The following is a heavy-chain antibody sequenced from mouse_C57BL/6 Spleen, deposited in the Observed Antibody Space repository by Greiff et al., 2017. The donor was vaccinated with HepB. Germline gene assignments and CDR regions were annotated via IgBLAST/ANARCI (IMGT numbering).Heavy chain of an antibody. CDR2: IYPGSGNT. J-gene: IGHJ1*03. Sequence: VQLQQSGAELVRPGASVKLSCKASGYTFTDYYINWVKQRPGQGLEWIARIYPGSGNTYYNEKFKGKATLTAEKSSSTAYMQLSSLTSEDSAVYFCARSPYDYDDVFWYFDVWGTGTTVTVSS. CDR1: GYTFTDYY. V-gene: IGHV1-76*01. CDR3: ARSPYDYDDVFWYFDV. D-gene: IGHD2-4*01.